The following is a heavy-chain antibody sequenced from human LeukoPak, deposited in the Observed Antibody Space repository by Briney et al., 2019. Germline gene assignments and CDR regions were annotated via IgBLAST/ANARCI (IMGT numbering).Heavy chain of an antibody. D-gene: IGHD3-10*01. CDR2: IKPDGSEK. CDR1: GFTFSRYW. V-gene: IGHV3-7*01. J-gene: IGHJ4*02. CDR3: ATPGAVNDY. Sequence: HPGGSLRLSCAASGFTFSRYWMSWVRQAPGKGLEWVANIKPDGSEKNYVDSVKGRFTISRDNAENSLYLQMNSLRAEDTAVYYCATPGAVNDYWGQGTLVTVSS.